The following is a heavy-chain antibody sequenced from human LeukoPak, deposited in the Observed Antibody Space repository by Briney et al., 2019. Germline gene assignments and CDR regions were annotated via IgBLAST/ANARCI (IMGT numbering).Heavy chain of an antibody. V-gene: IGHV3-7*05. CDR1: GFTFSSYW. CDR3: ARVMRDAANFDY. D-gene: IGHD6-25*01. J-gene: IGHJ4*02. Sequence: GGSLGLSCAASGFTFSSYWMGWVRQAPGKGLEWVANIKQDGSEKYYVDSVEGRFTISRDNAKSSLHLQMNSLRAEDTAVYYCARVMRDAANFDYWGQGTLVTVSS. CDR2: IKQDGSEK.